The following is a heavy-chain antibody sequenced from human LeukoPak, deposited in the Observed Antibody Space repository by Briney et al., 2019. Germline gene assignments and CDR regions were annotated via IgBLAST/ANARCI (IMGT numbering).Heavy chain of an antibody. D-gene: IGHD1-26*01. CDR1: GGSVRSGSYY. CDR3: ARISWELLQNAFDI. Sequence: SETLSLTCTVSGGSVRSGSYYWSWIRQPPGKGLEWIGYIYYSGSTNYNPSLKSRVTISVDTSKNQFSLKLSSVTAADTAVYYCARISWELLQNAFDIWGQGTMVTVSS. V-gene: IGHV4-61*01. J-gene: IGHJ3*02. CDR2: IYYSGST.